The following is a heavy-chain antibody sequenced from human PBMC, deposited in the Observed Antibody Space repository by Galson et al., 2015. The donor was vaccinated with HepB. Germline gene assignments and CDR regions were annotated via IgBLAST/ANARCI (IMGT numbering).Heavy chain of an antibody. D-gene: IGHD1-26*01. J-gene: IGHJ4*02. CDR2: IYPGDSDT. Sequence: QSGAEVKKPGESLKISCKGSGYSFTSYWIGWVRQMPGKGLEWMGIIYPGDSDTRYSPSFQDQVTISADKSISTAYLQWSSLKASDTAMYYCARHHGRDWELLLFDYWGQGTLVTVSS. CDR3: ARHHGRDWELLLFDY. V-gene: IGHV5-51*01. CDR1: GYSFTSYW.